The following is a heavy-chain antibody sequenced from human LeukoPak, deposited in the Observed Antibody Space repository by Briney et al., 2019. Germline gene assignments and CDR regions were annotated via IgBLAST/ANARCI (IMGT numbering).Heavy chain of an antibody. CDR3: ARGSSSRRFDP. J-gene: IGHJ5*02. D-gene: IGHD6-6*01. CDR2: IHYSGNT. Sequence: SETLSLTCTVSGGSISSSDYCWGWIRQPPGKGLEWIGNIHYSGNTYYNPSLKSRVTISVDTSKNQFSLKLSSVTAADTAVYYCARGSSSRRFDPWGQGSLVTVSS. CDR1: GGSISSSDYC. V-gene: IGHV4-39*01.